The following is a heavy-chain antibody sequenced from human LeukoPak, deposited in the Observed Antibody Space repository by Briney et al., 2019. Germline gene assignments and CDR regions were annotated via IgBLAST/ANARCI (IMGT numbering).Heavy chain of an antibody. Sequence: SQTLSLTWAISGDSVSSNSAAWNWIRQSPSRGLEWLGRTYYRSKWYNDYAVSVKSRITINPDTSKNQFSLQLNSVTPEDTAVYYCARDHHFWSGYTTPNHNWNDGYGMDVWGQGTTVTVSS. CDR2: TYYRSKWYN. CDR1: GDSVSSNSAA. J-gene: IGHJ6*02. V-gene: IGHV6-1*01. CDR3: ARDHHFWSGYTTPNHNWNDGYGMDV. D-gene: IGHD3-3*02.